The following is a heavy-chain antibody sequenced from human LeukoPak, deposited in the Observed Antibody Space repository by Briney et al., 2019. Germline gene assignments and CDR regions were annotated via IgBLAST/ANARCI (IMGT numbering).Heavy chain of an antibody. Sequence: ASVKVSCKASGYNFTNYAITWVRQAPGQGLEWMGWINTYNDNTDSAQKFQGKVTMTTDTSMRTAFMEVRSLTSDDTAVYYCARVTHDTSGYFRGFDYWGQGTRVTVSS. J-gene: IGHJ4*02. CDR1: GYNFTNYA. CDR2: INTYNDNT. CDR3: ARVTHDTSGYFRGFDY. D-gene: IGHD3-22*01. V-gene: IGHV1-18*04.